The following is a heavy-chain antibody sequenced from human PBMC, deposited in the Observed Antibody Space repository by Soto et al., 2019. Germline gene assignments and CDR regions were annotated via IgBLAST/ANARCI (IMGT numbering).Heavy chain of an antibody. CDR1: GGSVNNGDYF. J-gene: IGHJ4*02. CDR2: MHDSGGT. Sequence: QLQLQESGPGLVKPSETLSLTCTVSGGSVNNGDYFWAWIRQPPGKGLEWIGSMHDSGGTYYNSSLKGRVTISLDTSNNHFSLNLISMTAADTALYYCSSIVVGTSRHSAFDAWGQGTLVTVSS. D-gene: IGHD2-2*01. CDR3: SSIVVGTSRHSAFDA. V-gene: IGHV4-39*02.